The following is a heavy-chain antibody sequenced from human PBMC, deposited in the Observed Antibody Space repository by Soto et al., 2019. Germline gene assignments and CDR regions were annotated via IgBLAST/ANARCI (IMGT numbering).Heavy chain of an antibody. J-gene: IGHJ6*02. V-gene: IGHV1-18*01. CDR2: ISAYSGDT. CDR1: GYTFTNYA. CDR3: ARDGRAFSIFGETMDV. Sequence: ASVKVSCKTSGYTFTNYAINWVRQAPGQGLQWMGWISAYSGDTKYAQRFQDRLTVTTDPSTTTAYMELRSLRSDDTAVYYCARDGRAFSIFGETMDVWGQGTTVTVSS. D-gene: IGHD3-3*01.